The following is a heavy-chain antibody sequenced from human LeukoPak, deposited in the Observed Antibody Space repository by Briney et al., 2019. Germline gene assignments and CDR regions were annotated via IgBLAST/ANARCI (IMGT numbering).Heavy chain of an antibody. J-gene: IGHJ4*02. CDR2: ISISDSTT. V-gene: IGHV3-23*01. Sequence: PRRCLRLAFTTSGSTLIRNAIDSVRQAPRNGLEWGSLISISDSTTYYADSVQGRFIIFRDNSRSTLYLQMNSFGAEDAAVYYCAGWAGVGTSSWYFGHFDYWGQGTLVTVSS. D-gene: IGHD6-13*01. CDR3: AGWAGVGTSSWYFGHFDY. CDR1: GSTLIRNA.